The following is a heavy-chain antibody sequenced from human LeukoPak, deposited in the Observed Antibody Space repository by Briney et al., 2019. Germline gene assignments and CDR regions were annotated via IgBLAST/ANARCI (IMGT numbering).Heavy chain of an antibody. V-gene: IGHV1-46*01. CDR2: INPSGGST. J-gene: IGHJ4*02. CDR1: GYTFTSYY. CDR3: ARVRPPFGSPIPTIGRGSIAAAGLDY. D-gene: IGHD6-13*01. Sequence: ASVKVSCKASGYTFTSYYMHWVRQAPGQGLEWMGIINPSGGSTSYAQKFQGRVTMTRDTSTSTVYMELSSLRSEDTAVCYCARVRPPFGSPIPTIGRGSIAAAGLDYWGQGTLVTVSS.